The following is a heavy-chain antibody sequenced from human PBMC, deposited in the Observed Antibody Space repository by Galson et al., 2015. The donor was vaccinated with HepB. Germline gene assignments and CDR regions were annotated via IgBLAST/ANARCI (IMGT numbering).Heavy chain of an antibody. J-gene: IGHJ4*02. CDR2: ISYDGSNK. CDR3: AKDPYLYSALAGTMAGFDY. D-gene: IGHD6-19*01. Sequence: SLRLSCAASGFTFSNYGMHWVRQAPGKGLEWVAVISYDGSNKYYADSVTGRFTISRDNSKNTLYLQMHSLRAEDTSLYYCAKDPYLYSALAGTMAGFDYWGQGTLVTVSS. CDR1: GFTFSNYG. V-gene: IGHV3-30*18.